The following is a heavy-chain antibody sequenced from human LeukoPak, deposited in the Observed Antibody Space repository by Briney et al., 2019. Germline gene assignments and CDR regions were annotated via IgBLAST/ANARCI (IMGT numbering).Heavy chain of an antibody. CDR1: WVSLSSNNYY. J-gene: IGHJ5*02. CDR2: IYYSGST. D-gene: IGHD4-23*01. Sequence: PSETLSLTCTVSWVSLSSNNYYWRWVRQPPGKGLDLIGTIYYSGSTYYKPSLKSRVTISVDTSKNQLSLKLSSVTAADTAVYYCARRDSYGGGWFDPWGQGTLVTVSS. CDR3: ARRDSYGGGWFDP. V-gene: IGHV4-39*01.